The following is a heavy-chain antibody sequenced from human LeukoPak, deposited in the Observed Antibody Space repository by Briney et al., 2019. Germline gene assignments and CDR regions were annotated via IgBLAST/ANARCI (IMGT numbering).Heavy chain of an antibody. CDR1: GFTFSSYA. CDR3: AKDLYSSSWYYFDY. J-gene: IGHJ4*02. D-gene: IGHD6-13*01. Sequence: GGSLRLSCAASGFTFSSYAMSWVRQAPGKGLEWVSAISGSGGSTYYADSVKGRFSISRDNSKNTLYLQMNSLRAEDTAVYYCAKDLYSSSWYYFDYWGQGTLVTVSS. V-gene: IGHV3-23*01. CDR2: ISGSGGST.